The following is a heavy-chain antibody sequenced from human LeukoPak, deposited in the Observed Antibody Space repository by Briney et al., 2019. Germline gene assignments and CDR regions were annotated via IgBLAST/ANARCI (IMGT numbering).Heavy chain of an antibody. J-gene: IGHJ4*02. Sequence: GVSLRLSCAASGFSFDDYPMHWVRQAPGKGLEWVSLINEDGGKTFYADSVKGRFTISRDNSKNTVYLQMNNLRPDDSAVYHCLKGGWATIGPPKGWGQGTQVSVSS. CDR2: INEDGGKT. CDR3: LKGGWATIGPPKG. V-gene: IGHV3-43*02. D-gene: IGHD5-24*01. CDR1: GFSFDDYP.